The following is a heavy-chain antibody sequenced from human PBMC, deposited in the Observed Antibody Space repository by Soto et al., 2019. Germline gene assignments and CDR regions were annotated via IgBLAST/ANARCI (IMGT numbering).Heavy chain of an antibody. CDR2: IYYGEST. CDR3: AGDMGSAMTTRMFDH. Sequence: QVLVQESGPGLVKPSQTLTLSCTVSGGSVDSGNHYWNWIRQPPGKGLEWIGYIYYGESTYYNPSLQSRATISVDTSQSRFSLRLTSVTAADTAVYYCAGDMGSAMTTRMFDHWGQGTLVTVSS. V-gene: IGHV4-30-4*01. CDR1: GGSVDSGNHY. D-gene: IGHD4-17*01. J-gene: IGHJ1*01.